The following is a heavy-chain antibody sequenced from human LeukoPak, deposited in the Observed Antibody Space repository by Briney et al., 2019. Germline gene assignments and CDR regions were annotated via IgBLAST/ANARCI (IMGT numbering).Heavy chain of an antibody. CDR3: ARIRGPVGSNWFMSTGYFDF. V-gene: IGHV2-70*16. D-gene: IGHD3-10*01. Sequence: TLSLTCTFSGFSFNNILMSVAWVRQPPGKALEWLARIDYDGDTVYKADLKTRLAISKDSSNTQVVLTMTNIDPVDTATYYCARIRGPVGSNWFMSTGYFDFLRQGSLVTVSA. CDR2: IDYDGDT. CDR1: GFSFNNILMS. J-gene: IGHJ4*02.